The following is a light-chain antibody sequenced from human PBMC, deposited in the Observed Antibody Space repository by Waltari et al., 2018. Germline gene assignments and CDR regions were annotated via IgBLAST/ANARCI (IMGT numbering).Light chain of an antibody. J-gene: IGLJ2*01. CDR2: SVI. V-gene: IGLV2-14*03. CDR3: SSYISSSTLEL. Sequence: YQQHPAQAPNPILGSVIMRTSGVDNRFSGSKSATPASLTISGVQAGDEADYYCSSYISSSTLELFGGGTSLTVL.